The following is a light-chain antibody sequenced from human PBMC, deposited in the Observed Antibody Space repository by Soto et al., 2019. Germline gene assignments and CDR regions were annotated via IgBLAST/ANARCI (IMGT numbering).Light chain of an antibody. CDR1: QGISSY. CDR3: QQLNSYPLFT. V-gene: IGKV1-9*01. J-gene: IGKJ3*01. Sequence: DIQLTQSPSFLSASVGDRVTITCRASQGISSYLAWYQQKPGKDPKLLIYAASTLQSGVPSRFSGSGSGTEFTLTISSRQPEDFATYYCQQLNSYPLFTFGPGTKVDIK. CDR2: AAS.